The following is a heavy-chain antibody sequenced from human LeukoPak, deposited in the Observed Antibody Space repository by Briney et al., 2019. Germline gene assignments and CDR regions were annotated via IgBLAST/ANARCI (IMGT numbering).Heavy chain of an antibody. Sequence: GGSLRLSCAASGFTFSSSWMHWVRQAPGKGLLWVSRINSDGSSTTYAASVKGRFTISRGNAKNTLYLQMNSLRAEDTAVYYCARHRGVAWFDPWGQGTLVIVSS. CDR3: ARHRGVAWFDP. CDR2: INSDGSST. D-gene: IGHD1-14*01. CDR1: GFTFSSSW. V-gene: IGHV3-74*01. J-gene: IGHJ5*02.